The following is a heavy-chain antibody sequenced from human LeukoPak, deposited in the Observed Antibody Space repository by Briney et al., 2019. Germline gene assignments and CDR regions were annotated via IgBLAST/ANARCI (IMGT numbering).Heavy chain of an antibody. CDR2: IYYSGST. V-gene: IGHV4-59*01. Sequence: SETLSLTCTVSGGSISSYYWSWIRQPPGKGLEWIGYIYYSGSTNYNPSLTSRVTISVDTSKNQFSLKLSSVTAADTAVYYCARRTYYYDSSGYYLDYWGQGTLVTVSS. J-gene: IGHJ4*02. D-gene: IGHD3-22*01. CDR1: GGSISSYY. CDR3: ARRTYYYDSSGYYLDY.